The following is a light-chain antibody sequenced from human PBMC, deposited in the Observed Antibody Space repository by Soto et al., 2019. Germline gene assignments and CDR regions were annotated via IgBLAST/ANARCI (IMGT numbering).Light chain of an antibody. V-gene: IGKV1-39*01. CDR3: HQNYSTPPYT. Sequence: DIQMTQSPSSLSSSLGDRVTITCRASQSISSYLIWYQQKPGKAPKLLIYAASSLQSGVTSRFSSSGSSTTFTLTIISLQHEDFATYYCHQNYSTPPYTFGPGTKLDIK. CDR1: QSISSY. CDR2: AAS. J-gene: IGKJ2*01.